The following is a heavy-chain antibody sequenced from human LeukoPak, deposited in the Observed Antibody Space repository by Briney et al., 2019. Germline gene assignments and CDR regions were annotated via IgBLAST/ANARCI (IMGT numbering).Heavy chain of an antibody. V-gene: IGHV1-2*02. J-gene: IGHJ4*02. CDR2: ISPNSGGT. CDR1: GYTFTGYY. D-gene: IGHD1-26*01. Sequence: ASVKVSCKASGYTFTGYYMHWVRQAPGQGLEWMGGISPNSGGTNYAQKFQGRVTMTRDTSISTAYMELSRLTSDDTAVYFCARDGIVGGTRGDYWGQGTLVTVSS. CDR3: ARDGIVGGTRGDY.